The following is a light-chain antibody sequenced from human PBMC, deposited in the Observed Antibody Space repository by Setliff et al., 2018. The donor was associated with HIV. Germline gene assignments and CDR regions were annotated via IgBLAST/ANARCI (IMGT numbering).Light chain of an antibody. J-gene: IGLJ1*01. CDR2: DVS. CDR3: NSYRSGSPYV. CDR1: SGDVGRYNL. Sequence: QSALTQPASVSGSPGQSITISCTGTSGDVGRYNLVSWYQLHPGKAPKLMIFDVSLRPSGVSNRFSGSKSGNTASLTISGLRAEDEADYFCNSYRSGSPYVFGTGTKVTVL. V-gene: IGLV2-14*02.